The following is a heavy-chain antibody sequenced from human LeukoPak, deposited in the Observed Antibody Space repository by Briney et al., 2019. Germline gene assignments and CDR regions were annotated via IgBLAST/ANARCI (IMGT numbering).Heavy chain of an antibody. CDR3: ARPINYYDSSGECVYAFDI. D-gene: IGHD3-22*01. CDR2: IIPIFGIA. V-gene: IGHV1-69*04. J-gene: IGHJ3*02. Sequence: SVKVSCKASGGTFSSYAISWVRQAPGQGLEWMGRIIPIFGIANYAQKFQGRVTITADKSTSTAYMELSSLRSEDTAVYYCARPINYYDSSGECVYAFDIWGQGTMVTVSS. CDR1: GGTFSSYA.